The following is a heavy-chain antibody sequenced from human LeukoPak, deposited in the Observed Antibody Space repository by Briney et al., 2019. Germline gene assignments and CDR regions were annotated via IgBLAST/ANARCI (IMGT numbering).Heavy chain of an antibody. CDR2: VGPSGART. D-gene: IGHD5-18*01. CDR3: ARVVPTDTALDY. Sequence: PGGSLRLSCAASGFTFSHHGMNWVRQAPGKGLEWVSGVGPSGARTYYADSVKGRFTVSRDNSKNMVFLQMNSLRAEDTALYHCARVVPTDTALDYWGQGTLVTVSS. J-gene: IGHJ4*02. CDR1: GFTFSHHG. V-gene: IGHV3-23*01.